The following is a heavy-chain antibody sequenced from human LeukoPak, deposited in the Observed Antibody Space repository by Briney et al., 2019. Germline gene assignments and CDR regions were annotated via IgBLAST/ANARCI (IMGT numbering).Heavy chain of an antibody. CDR2: ISGSGGST. D-gene: IGHD5-18*01. V-gene: IGHV3-23*01. Sequence: GGALRVSCAPSGFSFRSYVMRGVGQAPRRGGEGIPDISGSGGSTYYANSVKGRFIISRDNSKNTLYLQMNSLRAEDTAVYYFATKTQRPYYFHYWGQGTLVTVPS. J-gene: IGHJ4*02. CDR1: GFSFRSYV. CDR3: ATKTQRPYYFHY.